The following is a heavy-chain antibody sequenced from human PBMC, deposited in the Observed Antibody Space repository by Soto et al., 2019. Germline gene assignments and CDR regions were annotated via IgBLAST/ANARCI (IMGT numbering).Heavy chain of an antibody. D-gene: IGHD1-26*01. CDR3: ARRWGPTFDF. CDR2: IYYSGST. V-gene: IGHV4-59*01. Sequence: QVQLQESGPGLVKPSETLSLTCTVSGGSISSYYWSWIRQPPGKGLEWIGHIYYSGSTNYNPSLKSRVTISVDTSKNQFSLKLSSVTAADTAVYYCARRWGPTFDFWGQGTLVTVSS. J-gene: IGHJ4*02. CDR1: GGSISSYY.